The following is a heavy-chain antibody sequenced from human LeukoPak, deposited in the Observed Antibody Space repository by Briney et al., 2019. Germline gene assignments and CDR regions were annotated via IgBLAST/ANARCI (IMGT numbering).Heavy chain of an antibody. CDR2: IYYSGST. J-gene: IGHJ4*02. CDR3: ARIIIVATNYFDY. V-gene: IGHV4-39*07. Sequence: SETLSLTCTVSGGSISSSSYYWGWIRQPPGKGLEWIGSIYYSGSTYYNPSLKSRVTISVDTSKNQFSLKLSSVTAADTAVYYCARIIIVATNYFDYWGQGTLVTVSS. D-gene: IGHD5-12*01. CDR1: GGSISSSSYY.